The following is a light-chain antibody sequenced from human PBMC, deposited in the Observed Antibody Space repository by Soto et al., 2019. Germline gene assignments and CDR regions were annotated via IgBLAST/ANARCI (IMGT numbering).Light chain of an antibody. V-gene: IGKV3-20*01. CDR1: QSVSSSY. J-gene: IGKJ5*01. CDR2: DAS. Sequence: EIVVTQSPGTLSLSPGERATLSCRASQSVSSSYLAWYQQKPGQAPRLLIYDASSRATGIPDRFSGSGSGTDFTLTISRLEPEDFAVFYCQHYGSSPGTFGQGTRLEIK. CDR3: QHYGSSPGT.